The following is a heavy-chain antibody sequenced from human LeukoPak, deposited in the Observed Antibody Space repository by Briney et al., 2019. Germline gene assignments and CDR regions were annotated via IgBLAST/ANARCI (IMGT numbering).Heavy chain of an antibody. CDR2: ISAYNGNT. Sequence: ASVTVSCKASGYTFINSGITWVRQAPGQGREWVGWISAYNGNTDYAQKFQGRVTMPTDTSTTTAYMHLTSLSSDDTAVYYCARGRDKGDYWGQGTLVTVSS. V-gene: IGHV1-18*01. J-gene: IGHJ4*02. CDR3: ARGRDKGDY. CDR1: GYTFINSG.